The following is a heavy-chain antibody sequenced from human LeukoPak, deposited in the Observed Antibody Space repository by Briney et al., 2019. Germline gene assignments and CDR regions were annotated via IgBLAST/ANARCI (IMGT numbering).Heavy chain of an antibody. D-gene: IGHD6-13*01. J-gene: IGHJ2*01. Sequence: SETLSLTCTVSGGSISSSGYYWSWIRQPAGKGLEWIGRIDTSGNTNYKPSLKSRVTMSVDTSKNQFSLKLSSVTAADTAVYYCARVSSSWYQDWYFDLWGRGTLVTVSS. CDR3: ARVSSSWYQDWYFDL. CDR1: GGSISSSGYY. V-gene: IGHV4-61*02. CDR2: IDTSGNT.